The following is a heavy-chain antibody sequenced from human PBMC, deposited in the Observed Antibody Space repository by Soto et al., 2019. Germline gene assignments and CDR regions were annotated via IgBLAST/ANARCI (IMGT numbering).Heavy chain of an antibody. CDR2: ISYSGST. Sequence: QVQLQESGPGLVKPSETLSLTCTVSGGSISSYYWSWIRQPPGKGLEWIGYISYSGSTNYNSSLKSRVTISVDTSKNQFSLKLSSVTAAGTAVYYCAREGVTPSYYYYYGMDVWGQGTTVTVSS. CDR1: GGSISSYY. V-gene: IGHV4-59*01. D-gene: IGHD5-18*01. J-gene: IGHJ6*02. CDR3: AREGVTPSYYYYYGMDV.